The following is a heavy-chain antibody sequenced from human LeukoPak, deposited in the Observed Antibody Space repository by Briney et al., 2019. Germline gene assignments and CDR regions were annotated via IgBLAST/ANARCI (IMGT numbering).Heavy chain of an antibody. Sequence: PSETLSLTCTVSGDSISSYYWSWIRQPPGKGLEWIGYIYYSGSTNYNPSLKSRVTISVDTSKNQFSLKLSSVTAADTAVYYCARGNVDTAMGRDYWGQGTLVTVSS. CDR2: IYYSGST. D-gene: IGHD5-18*01. CDR1: GDSISSYY. CDR3: ARGNVDTAMGRDY. V-gene: IGHV4-59*01. J-gene: IGHJ4*02.